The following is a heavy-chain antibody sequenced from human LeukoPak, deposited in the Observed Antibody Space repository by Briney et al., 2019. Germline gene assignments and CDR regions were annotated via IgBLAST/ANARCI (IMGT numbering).Heavy chain of an antibody. CDR2: IYYSGST. D-gene: IGHD3-10*01. CDR3: ARDILVRGVSDAFDI. V-gene: IGHV4-39*07. Sequence: SETLSLTCTVSGGSISSSSYYWGWIRQPPGKGLEWIGSIYYSGSTYYNPSLKSRVTISVDTSKNQFSLKLSSVTAADTAVYYCARDILVRGVSDAFDIWGQGTMVTVSS. J-gene: IGHJ3*02. CDR1: GGSISSSSYY.